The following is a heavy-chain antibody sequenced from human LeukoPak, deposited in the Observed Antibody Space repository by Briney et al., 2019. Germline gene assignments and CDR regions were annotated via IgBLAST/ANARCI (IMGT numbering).Heavy chain of an antibody. CDR3: ARDSTTVTYPGPLDY. D-gene: IGHD4-17*01. V-gene: IGHV1-18*01. CDR1: GYTFNSYG. J-gene: IGHJ4*02. CDR2: ISAYNGNT. Sequence: PAASVKVSCKASGYTFNSYGISWVRQAPGQGLEWMGWISAYNGNTYYAQKFQGRVTMTTDTSTSTAYMELRSLRSDDTAVYYCARDSTTVTYPGPLDYWGQGTLVTVSS.